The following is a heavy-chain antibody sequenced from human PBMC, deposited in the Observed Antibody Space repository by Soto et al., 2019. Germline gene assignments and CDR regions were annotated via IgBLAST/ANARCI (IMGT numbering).Heavy chain of an antibody. Sequence: QVQLQQWGAGLLKPSETLSLTCAVYGGSFSGYYWSWIRQPPGKGLEWIGEINHSGSTNYNPSLKSRVTISVETSKNQFSLKLSSVTAADTAVYYCARGRGAAAGTGGHYFDYWGQGTLVTVSS. D-gene: IGHD6-13*01. V-gene: IGHV4-34*01. CDR3: ARGRGAAAGTGGHYFDY. J-gene: IGHJ4*02. CDR1: GGSFSGYY. CDR2: INHSGST.